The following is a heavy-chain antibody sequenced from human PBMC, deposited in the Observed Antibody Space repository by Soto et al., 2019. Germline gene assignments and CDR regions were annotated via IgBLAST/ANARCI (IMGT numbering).Heavy chain of an antibody. CDR3: SRFIMVGGWFDPNYYHGMDV. Sequence: WASVKVSCKTSGYTFSNYGINWVRQAPGQGLEWMGWISGYNGNTNYAQTVQGRVTMTTDTSTGTVYMELRSLKSDDTAIYYCSRFIMVGGWFDPNYYHGMDVWGQGTTVTVS. V-gene: IGHV1-18*01. J-gene: IGHJ6*02. D-gene: IGHD6-19*01. CDR1: GYTFSNYG. CDR2: ISGYNGNT.